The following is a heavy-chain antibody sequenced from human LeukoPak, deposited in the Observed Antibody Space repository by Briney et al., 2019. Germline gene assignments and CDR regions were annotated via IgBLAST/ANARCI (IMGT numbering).Heavy chain of an antibody. J-gene: IGHJ4*02. D-gene: IGHD2-15*01. Sequence: GRSLRLSCAASGLTFSSFSMSWGRQAPGKGLEWGSSISDSGVSTNYADSVKVRFTIYRDKAKKTLSLVVNSLRAEDTAVYYCAKKVRVSSGSYYDYWGQGALVTVSS. CDR1: GLTFSSFS. CDR3: AKKVRVSSGSYYDY. V-gene: IGHV3-23*01. CDR2: ISDSGVST.